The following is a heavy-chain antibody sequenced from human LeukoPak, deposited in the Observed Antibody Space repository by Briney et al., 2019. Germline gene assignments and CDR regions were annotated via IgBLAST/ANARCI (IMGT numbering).Heavy chain of an antibody. D-gene: IGHD2-21*02. Sequence: GGSLRLSCAASGFTFSSYSMSWVRQAPGKGLEWVSLISGSAGRTYYADSVKGRFTISRDNSENTLYLQMSSLRAEGTAVYYCAKEPRHCGGDCFSLLDSWGQGTLVTVSS. CDR3: AKEPRHCGGDCFSLLDS. CDR2: ISGSAGRT. J-gene: IGHJ4*02. CDR1: GFTFSSYS. V-gene: IGHV3-23*01.